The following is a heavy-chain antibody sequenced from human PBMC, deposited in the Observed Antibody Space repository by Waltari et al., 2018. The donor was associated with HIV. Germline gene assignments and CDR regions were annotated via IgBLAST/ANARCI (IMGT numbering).Heavy chain of an antibody. CDR1: VGSFTNFY. CDR2: ILYNAFT. J-gene: IGHJ4*02. Sequence: VQLQESGPALLKPSVTLSPPCSVSVGSFTNFYWSWIRQSPEKGLEWLGYILYNAFTNYHPSLKSRVTMSVDMSNSQFSLKLSSVTAADTAVYYCARRGIAARELDNWGQGPLVTVSS. V-gene: IGHV4-59*01. CDR3: ARRGIAARELDN. D-gene: IGHD6-6*01.